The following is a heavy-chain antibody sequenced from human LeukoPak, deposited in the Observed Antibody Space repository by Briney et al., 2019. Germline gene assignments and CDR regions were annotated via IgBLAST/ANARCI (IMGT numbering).Heavy chain of an antibody. CDR2: INPNTGAT. CDR3: ASVGVVADYCLDV. CDR1: GYTLTGHY. D-gene: IGHD2-15*01. Sequence: ASVKVSCKASGYTLTGHYLHWVRQAPGQGLEWMGWINPNTGATKYAQRFQGRVTLTRDTSISTAYMDLSRLRPDDTAVYYCASVGVVADYCLDVWGQGTTVTVSS. V-gene: IGHV1-2*02. J-gene: IGHJ6*02.